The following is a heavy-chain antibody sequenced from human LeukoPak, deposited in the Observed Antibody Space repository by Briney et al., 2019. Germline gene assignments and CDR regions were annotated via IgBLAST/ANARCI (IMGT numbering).Heavy chain of an antibody. J-gene: IGHJ4*02. Sequence: GRSLRLSCAASGFTFSSYAMPWVRQAPGKGLEWVAVISYDGSNKYYADSVKGRFTISRDNSKNTLYLQMNSLRAEDTAVYYCAKDMIGISGSYYFPYWGQGTLVTVSS. CDR3: AKDMIGISGSYYFPY. CDR1: GFTFSSYA. CDR2: ISYDGSNK. V-gene: IGHV3-30-3*01. D-gene: IGHD1-26*01.